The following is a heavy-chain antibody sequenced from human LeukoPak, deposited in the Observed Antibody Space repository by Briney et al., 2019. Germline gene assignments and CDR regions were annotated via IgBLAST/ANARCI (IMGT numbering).Heavy chain of an antibody. CDR1: GGTFSSYA. V-gene: IGHV1-69*04. J-gene: IGHJ4*02. D-gene: IGHD3-16*01. CDR2: IIPILGIA. CDR3: ASGGERQYYFDY. Sequence: ASVKVSCKASGGTFSSYAISWVRQAPGQGLEWMGRIIPILGIANYAQKFQGRVTITADKSTSTAYMELSSQRSEDTAVYYCASGGERQYYFDYWGQGTLVTVSS.